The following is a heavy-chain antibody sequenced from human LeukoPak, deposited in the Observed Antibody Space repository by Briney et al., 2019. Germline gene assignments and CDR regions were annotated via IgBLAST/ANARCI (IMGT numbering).Heavy chain of an antibody. Sequence: ASVKVSCKASGYTFTSYDINWVRQATGQGLEWMGWMNPNSGNTGYAQKFQGRVTMTRNTSISTAYMELSSLRSEDTAVYYCARLNSTHLFDTIYHQLDYWGQGALVTVSS. V-gene: IGHV1-8*01. J-gene: IGHJ4*02. CDR2: MNPNSGNT. CDR1: GYTFTSYD. CDR3: ARLNSTHLFDTIYHQLDY. D-gene: IGHD2/OR15-2a*01.